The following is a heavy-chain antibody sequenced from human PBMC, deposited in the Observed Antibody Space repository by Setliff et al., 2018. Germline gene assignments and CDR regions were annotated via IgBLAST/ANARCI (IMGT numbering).Heavy chain of an antibody. CDR2: ISGSTRTI. Sequence: GGSLRLSCEASGFTFSSYSMNWVRQAPGKGLEWISYISGSTRTIHYADSVKGRFTISRDNVKGSVFLQMNSLRYDDTAIYYCARDTLALKDITLFDYWGQGTLVTVSS. CDR3: ARDTLALKDITLFDY. V-gene: IGHV3-48*02. J-gene: IGHJ4*02. CDR1: GFTFSSYS. D-gene: IGHD5-12*01.